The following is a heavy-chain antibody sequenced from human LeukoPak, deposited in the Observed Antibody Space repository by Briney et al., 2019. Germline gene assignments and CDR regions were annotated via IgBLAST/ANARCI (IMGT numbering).Heavy chain of an antibody. D-gene: IGHD3-3*01. CDR2: ISGSGGST. CDR1: GFTFSSYA. V-gene: IGHV3-23*01. Sequence: PXXSLRLSCAASGFTFSSYAMSWVRQAPGKGLEWVSAISGSGGSTYYADSVKGRFTISRDNSKNTLYLQMNSLRAEDTAVYYCAKDHGSYDFWSGYYQVPPFSQHWGQGTLVTVSS. CDR3: AKDHGSYDFWSGYYQVPPFSQH. J-gene: IGHJ1*01.